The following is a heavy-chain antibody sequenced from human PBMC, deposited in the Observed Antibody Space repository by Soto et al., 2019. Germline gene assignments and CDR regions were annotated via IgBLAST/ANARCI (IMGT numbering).Heavy chain of an antibody. D-gene: IGHD3-10*01. CDR1: GFTVSSNY. CDR2: IYSGGST. Sequence: PGGSLRLSCAASGFTVSSNYMSWVRQAPGKGLEWVSVIYSGGSTYYADSVKGRFTISRDNSKNTLHLQMNSLRAEDTAVYYCARDREINYMDVWGKGTTVTVSS. CDR3: ARDREINYMDV. J-gene: IGHJ6*03. V-gene: IGHV3-66*01.